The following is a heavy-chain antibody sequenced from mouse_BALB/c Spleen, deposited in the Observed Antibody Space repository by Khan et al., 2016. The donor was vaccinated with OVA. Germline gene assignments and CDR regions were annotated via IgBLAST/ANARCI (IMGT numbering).Heavy chain of an antibody. CDR1: GYSFTSYW. CDR3: ASENYYGKSCYAMDY. J-gene: IGHJ4*01. CDR2: LAPGSGSS. D-gene: IGHD1-1*01. V-gene: IGHV1S41*01. Sequence: DLVKPAASVKLSCKVSGYSFTSYWINWIKQRLRQGLEWIGRLAPGSGSSSYNEMLKSKVTLTLDTSSSPSFIQLSILSSEDSAVYFCASENYYGKSCYAMDYWGQGTAGTVSS.